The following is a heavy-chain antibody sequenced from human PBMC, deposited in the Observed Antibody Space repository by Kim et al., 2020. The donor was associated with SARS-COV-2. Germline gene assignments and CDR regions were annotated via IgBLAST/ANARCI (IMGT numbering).Heavy chain of an antibody. CDR2: IYYSGST. J-gene: IGHJ4*02. V-gene: IGHV4-59*08. D-gene: IGHD1-26*01. Sequence: SETLSLTCTVSGGSISSYYWSWIRQPPGKGLEWIGYIYYSGSTNYNPSLKSRVTISVDTSKNQFSLKLSSVTAADTAVYYCARAIVMGGSYLGWGQGTLVTVSS. CDR1: GGSISSYY. CDR3: ARAIVMGGSYLG.